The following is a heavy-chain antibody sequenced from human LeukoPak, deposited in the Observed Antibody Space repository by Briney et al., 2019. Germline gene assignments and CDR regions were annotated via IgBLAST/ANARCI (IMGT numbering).Heavy chain of an antibody. D-gene: IGHD5-18*01. J-gene: IGHJ4*02. CDR3: ARDSWGSRGYSYGPSDY. CDR1: GGTFSSYT. V-gene: IGHV1-69*04. CDR2: IIPILGIA. Sequence: GASVKVSCKASGGTFSSYTMSWVRQAPGQGLEWMGRIIPILGIANYAQKFQGRVTITADKSTSTAYMELSSLRSEDTAVYYCARDSWGSRGYSYGPSDYWVQGTLVTVAS.